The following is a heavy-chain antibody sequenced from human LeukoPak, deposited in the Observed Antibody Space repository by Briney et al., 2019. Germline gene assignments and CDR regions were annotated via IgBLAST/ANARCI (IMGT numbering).Heavy chain of an antibody. CDR3: ARNIAGDYDFWSGYSYYFDY. Sequence: GGSLRLSCAASGITFSTYAMTWVRQAPGKGLEWVSSINYSGSGTFYADSVKGRFTISRDNSKNTLYLQMNSLRAEDTAVYYCARNIAGDYDFWSGYSYYFDYWGQGTLVTVSS. V-gene: IGHV3-23*01. CDR2: INYSGSGT. J-gene: IGHJ4*02. CDR1: GITFSTYA. D-gene: IGHD3-3*01.